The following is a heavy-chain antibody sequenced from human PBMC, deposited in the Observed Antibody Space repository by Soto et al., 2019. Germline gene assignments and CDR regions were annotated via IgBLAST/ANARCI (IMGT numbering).Heavy chain of an antibody. CDR3: VRPYYSSSWFPFDR. CDR2: IDSDDGTT. D-gene: IGHD6-13*01. V-gene: IGHV3-11*01. CDR1: GFDFGDYY. Sequence: PGGSLRLSCTASGFDFGDYYMSWIRQAPGKGLEWVSYIDSDDGTTYYTDSVKGRFTISGDNAKNSLYLQMNSLRVEDTALYYCVRPYYSSSWFPFDRWGQGTLVTVSS. J-gene: IGHJ4*02.